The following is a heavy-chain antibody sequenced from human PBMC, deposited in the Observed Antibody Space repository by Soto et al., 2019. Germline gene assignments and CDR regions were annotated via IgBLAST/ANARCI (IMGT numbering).Heavy chain of an antibody. CDR1: GFTFSPYG. V-gene: IGHV3-30*18. D-gene: IGHD4-17*01. J-gene: IGHJ4*02. Sequence: QVQLVESGGGVVQPGRSLRLSCAASGFTFSPYGMHWVRQAPGKGLEWVAVISYDGNNKYYADSVKGRFTIARDNSKNTLFLQMDSLRAEDTAVYYCAKDHLPSTVTTPGYWGQGTLVTVSS. CDR3: AKDHLPSTVTTPGY. CDR2: ISYDGNNK.